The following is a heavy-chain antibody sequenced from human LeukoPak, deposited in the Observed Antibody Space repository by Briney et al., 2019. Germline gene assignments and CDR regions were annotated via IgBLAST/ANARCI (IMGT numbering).Heavy chain of an antibody. D-gene: IGHD3-3*01. Sequence: GSLRLSCTASGFTFGDYAMSWFRQPPGKGLEWIGEINHSGSTNYNPSLKSRVTISVDTSKNQFSLKLSSVTAADTAVYYCARGALVSRYGYYRIGFPDYWGQGTLVTVSS. CDR3: ARGALVSRYGYYRIGFPDY. V-gene: IGHV4-34*01. CDR2: INHSGST. J-gene: IGHJ4*02. CDR1: GFTFGDYA.